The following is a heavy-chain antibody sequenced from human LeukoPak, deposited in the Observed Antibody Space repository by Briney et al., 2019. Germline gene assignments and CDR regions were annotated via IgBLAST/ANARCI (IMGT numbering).Heavy chain of an antibody. J-gene: IGHJ6*02. Sequence: GGSLRLSCAASGFTFSDYYMSWIRQAPGKGLEWVSYISSSGSTIYYADSVKGRFTISRDNAKNSLYLQMNSLRAEDTAVYYCARDQGRDDFWSGYYYYYYGMDVWGQGTTVTVSS. CDR2: ISSSGSTI. CDR3: ARDQGRDDFWSGYYYYYYGMDV. CDR1: GFTFSDYY. V-gene: IGHV3-11*04. D-gene: IGHD3-3*01.